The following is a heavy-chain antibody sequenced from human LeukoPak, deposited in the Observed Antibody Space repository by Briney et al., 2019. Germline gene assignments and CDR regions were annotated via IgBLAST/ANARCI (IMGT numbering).Heavy chain of an antibody. Sequence: GGSLRLSCTASGFTFGDYAMSWFRQAPGKGLEWVAVISYDGSNKYYADSVKGRFTISRDNSKNTLYLQMNSLRAEDTAVYYCAKVQQDYDFWSYFDYWGQGTLVTVSS. CDR2: ISYDGSNK. CDR1: GFTFGDYA. V-gene: IGHV3-30*04. CDR3: AKVQQDYDFWSYFDY. D-gene: IGHD3-3*01. J-gene: IGHJ4*02.